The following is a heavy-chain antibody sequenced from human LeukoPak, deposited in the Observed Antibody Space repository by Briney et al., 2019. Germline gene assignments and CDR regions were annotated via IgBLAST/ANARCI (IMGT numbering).Heavy chain of an antibody. V-gene: IGHV1-69*01. D-gene: IGHD4-17*01. J-gene: IGHJ6*02. CDR1: GGTFSSYA. Sequence: ASVKVSCKASGGTFSSYAISWVRQAPGQGLEWMGGIIPIFGTANYAQKFQGRVTITADESTSTAYMELSSLRSEDTAVYYCARDRFSYGDYDYYYYGMDVWGQGTTVTVSS. CDR2: IIPIFGTA. CDR3: ARDRFSYGDYDYYYYGMDV.